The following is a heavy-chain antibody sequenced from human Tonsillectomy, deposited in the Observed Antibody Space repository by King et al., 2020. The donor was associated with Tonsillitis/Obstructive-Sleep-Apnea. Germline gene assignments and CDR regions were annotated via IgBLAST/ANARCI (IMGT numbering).Heavy chain of an antibody. CDR3: ARTRHLLSPFDY. Sequence: QVQLVESGAEVKKPGASVKVSCKASGYTFTSYSMHWVRQAPGQGLEWMGIINPSGGSTSYAQKFQGRVTMTRDTSKSTVYIGLSSLRSEDTAVYYCARTRHLLSPFDYWGQGTLVTVSS. CDR1: GYTFTSYS. D-gene: IGHD2-2*01. CDR2: INPSGGST. V-gene: IGHV1-46*01. J-gene: IGHJ4*02.